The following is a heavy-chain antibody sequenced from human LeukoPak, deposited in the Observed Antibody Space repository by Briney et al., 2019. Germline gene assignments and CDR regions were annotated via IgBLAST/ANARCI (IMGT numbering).Heavy chain of an antibody. Sequence: GGSLRLSCAAYGFTFSSYSMNWVRQAPGKGLEWVSFISTSSSYIYYADSVKGRFTISRDNAKNSLYLQMNSLRAEDSAVYYCAKNYGSGSSVKYYYYMDVWGKGTTVTVSS. CDR2: ISTSSSYI. J-gene: IGHJ6*03. CDR1: GFTFSSYS. CDR3: AKNYGSGSSVKYYYYMDV. V-gene: IGHV3-21*04. D-gene: IGHD3-10*01.